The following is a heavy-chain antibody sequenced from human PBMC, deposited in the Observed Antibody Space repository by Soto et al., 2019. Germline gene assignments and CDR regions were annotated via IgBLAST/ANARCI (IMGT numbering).Heavy chain of an antibody. J-gene: IGHJ4*02. V-gene: IGHV4-34*01. CDR3: ARGRYGSGSYYNDY. Sequence: SETLSLTCAVYGGSFSGYYWSWIRQPPGKGLEWIGEINHSGSTNYNPSLKSRVTISVDTSKNQFSLKLSSVTAADTAVYYCARGRYGSGSYYNDYWGQGTLVTVSS. D-gene: IGHD3-10*01. CDR1: GGSFSGYY. CDR2: INHSGST.